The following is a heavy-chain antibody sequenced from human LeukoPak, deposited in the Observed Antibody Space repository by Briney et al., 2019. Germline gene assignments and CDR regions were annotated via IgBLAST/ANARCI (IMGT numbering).Heavy chain of an antibody. CDR1: GFTFSSYA. J-gene: IGHJ4*02. D-gene: IGHD3-22*01. V-gene: IGHV3-30*04. Sequence: PGGSLRLSCAASGFTFSSYAMRWVRQAPGKGLEWVAVISYDGSNKYYADSVKGRFTISRDNSRNTLYLQMNSLRAEDTAVYYCAGGSGYLETFDYWGQGTLVTVSS. CDR2: ISYDGSNK. CDR3: AGGSGYLETFDY.